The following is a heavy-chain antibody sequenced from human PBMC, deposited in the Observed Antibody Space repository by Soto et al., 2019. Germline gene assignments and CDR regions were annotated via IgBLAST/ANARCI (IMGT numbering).Heavy chain of an antibody. CDR3: AKPQYLPDDVFDV. V-gene: IGHV3-74*01. J-gene: IGHJ3*01. D-gene: IGHD2-2*01. CDR1: GFTFTNYC. CDR2: VNSVGSST. Sequence: GGSLRLSCAASGFTFTNYCMQWVRQAPGKGLGWGSRVNSVGSSTSHAASVKGRFTISRDNAKNTLYLQMSSLRAEDTAVYYCAKPQYLPDDVFDVWGRGTLVTVSS.